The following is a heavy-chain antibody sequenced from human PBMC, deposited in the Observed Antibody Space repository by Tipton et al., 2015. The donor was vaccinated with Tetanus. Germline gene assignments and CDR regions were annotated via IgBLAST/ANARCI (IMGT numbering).Heavy chain of an antibody. CDR2: ISYSGNT. V-gene: IGHV4-34*01. J-gene: IGHJ4*02. CDR1: GGAFSVYY. Sequence: TLSLTCAVNGGAFSVYYWGWLRQDPGKGLEWIGRISYSGNTAYNPSLKSRFAISVDTSKNQFSLKLTSVTAADTAVYYCARRGGDFLTGYYDSWGQGTPVIVSS. CDR3: ARRGGDFLTGYYDS. D-gene: IGHD3-9*01.